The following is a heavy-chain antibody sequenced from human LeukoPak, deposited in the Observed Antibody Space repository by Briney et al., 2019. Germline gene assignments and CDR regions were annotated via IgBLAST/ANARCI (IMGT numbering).Heavy chain of an antibody. J-gene: IGHJ4*02. D-gene: IGHD3-22*01. CDR1: GGSISSSNW. CDR2: IYHSGGT. Sequence: SGTLSLTCAVSGGSISSSNWWSWVRRSPGKGLQWIGEIYHSGGTNYNPSLKSRVTVSVDKSNNQFSLKLSSVTAADTAVYYCARWGSGFFDFWGQGSLVTVSS. CDR3: ARWGSGFFDF. V-gene: IGHV4-4*02.